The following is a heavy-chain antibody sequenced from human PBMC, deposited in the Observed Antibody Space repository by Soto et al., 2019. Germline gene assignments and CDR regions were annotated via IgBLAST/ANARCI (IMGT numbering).Heavy chain of an antibody. J-gene: IGHJ4*02. V-gene: IGHV1-8*01. CDR3: ARSTNDYGDRH. CDR1: GYTFTSYA. CDR2: MNPDSGNT. D-gene: IGHD4-17*01. Sequence: QVQLVQSGAEVKKPGASVKVSCKASGYTFTSYAINWVRQATGQGLEWMGWMNPDSGNTGYAQKFHGRVTMTRNTSMSTAYMELSSLRSEDTAVYYCARSTNDYGDRHWGQGTLVTVSS.